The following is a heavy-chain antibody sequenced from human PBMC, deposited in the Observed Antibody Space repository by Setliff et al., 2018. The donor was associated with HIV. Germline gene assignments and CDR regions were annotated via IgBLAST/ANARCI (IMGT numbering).Heavy chain of an antibody. CDR2: INHSGST. J-gene: IGHJ1*01. CDR3: ATVLMVYAIGGRYFQH. D-gene: IGHD2-8*01. CDR1: GGSFNGYY. V-gene: IGHV4-34*01. Sequence: PSETLSLTCAVYGGSFNGYYWSWIRQPPGKGLEWIGEINHSGSTNYNPSLKSRVTMSVDKSKNQFSLRLSSVTAADTAVYYCATVLMVYAIGGRYFQHWGQGTLVTVSS.